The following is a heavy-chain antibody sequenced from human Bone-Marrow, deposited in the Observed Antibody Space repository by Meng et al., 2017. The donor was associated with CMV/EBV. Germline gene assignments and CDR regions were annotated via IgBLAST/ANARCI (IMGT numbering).Heavy chain of an antibody. CDR1: GFSLSTSGVG. CDR2: IYWNDDK. CDR3: AHRPTETYYDFWSGPDGCYFDY. D-gene: IGHD3-3*01. Sequence: SGPTLVKPTQTLTLTCTFSGFSLSTSGVGVGWIRQPPGKALEWLALIYWNDDKRYSPSLKSRLTITKDTSKNQVVLTMTNMDPVDTATYYCAHRPTETYYDFWSGPDGCYFDYWGQGTLVTV. V-gene: IGHV2-5*01. J-gene: IGHJ4*02.